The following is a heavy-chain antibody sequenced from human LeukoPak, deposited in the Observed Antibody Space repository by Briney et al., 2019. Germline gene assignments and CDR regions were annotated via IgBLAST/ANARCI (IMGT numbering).Heavy chain of an antibody. J-gene: IGHJ5*01. CDR2: ISWNSDTI. CDR3: AKVGGSGSYYNTWLDS. Sequence: GGSLRLSCAASGFTFGHYAMQWVRQAPGKGLEWVSGISWNSDTIGYADSVKGRFTIPRDNAANSLYLQMNSLRAEDTALYFCAKVGGSGSYYNTWLDSWGQGTLVTVSS. CDR1: GFTFGHYA. V-gene: IGHV3-9*01. D-gene: IGHD3-10*01.